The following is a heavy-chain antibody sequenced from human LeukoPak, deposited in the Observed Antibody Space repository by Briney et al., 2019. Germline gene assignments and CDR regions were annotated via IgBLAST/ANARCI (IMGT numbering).Heavy chain of an antibody. V-gene: IGHV1-8*01. CDR3: ARVVYYYYYMDV. CDR2: MNPNSGNT. J-gene: IGHJ6*03. CDR1: GYTFTSYD. Sequence: GASVKVSCKASGYTFTSYDINWVRQATGQGLEWMGWMNPNSGNTGYAQKFQGRVTMTRNTSISTAYMELGSLRSEDTAVYYCARVVYYYYYMDVWGKGTTVTVSS.